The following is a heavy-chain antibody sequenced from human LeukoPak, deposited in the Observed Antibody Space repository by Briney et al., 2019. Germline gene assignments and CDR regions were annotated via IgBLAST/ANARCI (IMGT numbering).Heavy chain of an antibody. CDR1: GGSFSAFH. D-gene: IGHD6-19*01. CDR3: ARDGLNTGWSDSFDY. CDR2: INYSGST. J-gene: IGHJ4*02. V-gene: IGHV4-59*01. Sequence: SETLSLTCTVSGGSFSAFHWSWIRQPPGKGLEWIGYINYSGSTNYNPCLKSRVAISLDTSKNQLSLNLSSVSAADTAVYYCARDGLNTGWSDSFDYWGQGTLVTVSS.